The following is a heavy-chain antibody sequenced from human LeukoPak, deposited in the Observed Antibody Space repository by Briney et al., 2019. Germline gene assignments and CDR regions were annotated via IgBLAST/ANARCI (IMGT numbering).Heavy chain of an antibody. D-gene: IGHD3-10*01. J-gene: IGHJ4*02. V-gene: IGHV3-23*01. CDR1: GLSFSSYA. Sequence: PGGSLRLSCAASGLSFSSYAMSWVRQAPGKGLEWVSGIGASGGSTYYADSVKGRFTISRDNSENTLYLQMNSLRAEDTAVYYCAKVGSTMVRGVIKDWGQGTLVTVSS. CDR3: AKVGSTMVRGVIKD. CDR2: IGASGGST.